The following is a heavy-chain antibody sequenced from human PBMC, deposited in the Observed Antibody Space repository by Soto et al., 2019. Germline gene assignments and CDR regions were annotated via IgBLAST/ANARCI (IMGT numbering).Heavy chain of an antibody. V-gene: IGHV3-48*02. D-gene: IGHD2-15*01. CDR2: ISIGSGSI. Sequence: DVQLVESGGGLVQPGGSRRVSCAASGFSFSNYAMNWVRQAPGKGLEWVSYISIGSGSIFYADSVKGRFTISRDDAKNSLYMQMNTLRDEDTAVYYCVRDGRWAFDFWGQGTMVTVSS. J-gene: IGHJ3*01. CDR3: VRDGRWAFDF. CDR1: GFSFSNYA.